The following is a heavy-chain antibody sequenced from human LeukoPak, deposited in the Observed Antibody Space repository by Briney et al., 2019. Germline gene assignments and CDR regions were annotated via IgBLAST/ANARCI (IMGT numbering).Heavy chain of an antibody. D-gene: IGHD3-3*01. CDR3: ARVRNYDFWSGYSFDY. Sequence: PSETLSLTCAVYGGSFSGYYWSWIRQPPGKGLEWIGEINHSGSTNYNPSLKSRVTISVDTSKNQFSLKLSSVTAADTAVYYCARVRNYDFWSGYSFDYWGQGTLVTVSS. CDR2: INHSGST. V-gene: IGHV4-34*01. CDR1: GGSFSGYY. J-gene: IGHJ4*02.